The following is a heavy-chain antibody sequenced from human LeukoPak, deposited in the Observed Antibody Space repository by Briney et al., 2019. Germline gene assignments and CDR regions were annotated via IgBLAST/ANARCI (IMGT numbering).Heavy chain of an antibody. D-gene: IGHD6-13*01. CDR2: IYTGGST. V-gene: IGHV3-66*01. CDR3: ARVYSSSWSDLDY. J-gene: IGHJ4*02. CDR1: GFIVSTKY. Sequence: GGSLRLSCAASGFIVSTKYMSWFRQAPGKGLKWVSVIYTGGSTLYADSVKGRFTISRDNSKNTLYLQMNSLRAEDTAVYYCARVYSSSWSDLDYWGQGTLVTVSS.